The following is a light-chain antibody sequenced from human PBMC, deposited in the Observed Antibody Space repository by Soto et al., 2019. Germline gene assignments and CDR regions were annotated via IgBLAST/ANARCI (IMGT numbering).Light chain of an antibody. CDR1: QSVSTY. V-gene: IGKV3-11*01. J-gene: IGKJ2*01. CDR3: HQRYIWPHT. CDR2: EAS. Sequence: EIVLTQSPATLALSPGERATLSCRASQSVSTYLGWYQEKPGQPPRLLISEASNRATGIPARFSGSGSGTDFTLTISSLEPEDFAVYFCHQRYIWPHTVGQGTKLEI.